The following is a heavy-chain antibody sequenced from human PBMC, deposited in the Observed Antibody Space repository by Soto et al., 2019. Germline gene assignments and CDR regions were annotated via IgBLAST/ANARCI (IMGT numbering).Heavy chain of an antibody. Sequence: SETLSLTCTVSGGSISSYYWSWIRQPPGKGLEWIGEINHSGSTNYNPSLKSRVTISVDTSKNQFSLKLSSVTAADTAIYYCARAPEQRPIDYWGHGSLVTVSS. J-gene: IGHJ4*01. CDR2: INHSGST. D-gene: IGHD6-19*01. CDR1: GGSISSYY. V-gene: IGHV4-34*01. CDR3: ARAPEQRPIDY.